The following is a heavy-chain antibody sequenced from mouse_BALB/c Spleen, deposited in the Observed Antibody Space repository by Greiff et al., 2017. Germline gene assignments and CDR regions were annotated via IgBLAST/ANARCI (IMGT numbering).Heavy chain of an antibody. Sequence: EVQGVESGGGLVKPGGSLKLSCAASGFTFSSYAMSWVRQTPEKRLEWVASISSGGSTYYPDSVKGRFTISRDNARNILYLQMSSLRSEDTAMYYCARGLLRGGYYAMDYWGQGTSVTVSS. V-gene: IGHV5-6-5*01. CDR2: ISSGGST. CDR1: GFTFSSYA. D-gene: IGHD1-1*01. CDR3: ARGLLRGGYYAMDY. J-gene: IGHJ4*01.